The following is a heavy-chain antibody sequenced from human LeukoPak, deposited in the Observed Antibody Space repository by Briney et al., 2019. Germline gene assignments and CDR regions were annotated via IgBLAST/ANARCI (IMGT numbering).Heavy chain of an antibody. V-gene: IGHV1-18*01. CDR3: ARAAEGTGTWPFDY. CDR2: ISVYNGNT. D-gene: IGHD1-1*01. Sequence: ASVKVSCKASGYTFISFGISWVRQAPGQGLEWMGLISVYNGNTNYVQKLQGRVTMTTDTSTSTAYMELSSLRSEDTAVYYCARAAEGTGTWPFDYWGQGTLVTVSS. CDR1: GYTFISFG. J-gene: IGHJ4*02.